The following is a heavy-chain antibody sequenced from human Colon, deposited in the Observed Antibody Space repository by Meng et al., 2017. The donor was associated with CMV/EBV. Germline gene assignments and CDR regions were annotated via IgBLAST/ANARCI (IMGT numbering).Heavy chain of an antibody. V-gene: IGHV1-8*03. CDR2: MNPDSGDT. J-gene: IGHJ6*02. Sequence: GESLKISCQGSGYNFANYWISWVRQATGQGLEWMGWMNPDSGDTGYAQKFQGRVSIARNTSISTAYMELSSLRSEDTAVYYCARQASYDSSGYYYYYGMDVWGQGTTVTVSS. D-gene: IGHD3-22*01. CDR1: GYNFANYW. CDR3: ARQASYDSSGYYYYYGMDV.